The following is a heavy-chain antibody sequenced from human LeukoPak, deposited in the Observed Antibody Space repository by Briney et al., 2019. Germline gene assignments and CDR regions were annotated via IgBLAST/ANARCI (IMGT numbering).Heavy chain of an antibody. CDR1: GYSFTSYW. CDR3: ATQLLTGLGEDY. J-gene: IGHJ4*02. V-gene: IGHV5-51*01. D-gene: IGHD3-9*01. Sequence: ASVKVSCKASGYSFTSYWIGWVRQMPGKGLEWMGIIYPGDSDTRYSPSFQGQVTISADKSISTAYLQWSSLKASDTAMYYCATQLLTGLGEDYWGQGTLVTVSS. CDR2: IYPGDSDT.